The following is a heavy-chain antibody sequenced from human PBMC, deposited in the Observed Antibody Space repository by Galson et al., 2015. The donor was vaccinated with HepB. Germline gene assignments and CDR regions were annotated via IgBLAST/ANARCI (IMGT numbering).Heavy chain of an antibody. CDR3: ARDRGMGTRGYCSSTSCYTKWFDP. Sequence: SVKVSCKASGYTFTGYYMHWVRQAPGQGLEWMGWINPNSGGTNYAQKFQGRVTMTRDTSISTAYMELSRLRSDDTAVYYCARDRGMGTRGYCSSTSCYTKWFDPWGQGTLVTVSS. CDR1: GYTFTGYY. CDR2: INPNSGGT. J-gene: IGHJ5*02. D-gene: IGHD2-2*02. V-gene: IGHV1-2*02.